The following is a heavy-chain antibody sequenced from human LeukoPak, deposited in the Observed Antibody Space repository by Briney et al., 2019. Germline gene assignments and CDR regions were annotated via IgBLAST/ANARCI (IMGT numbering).Heavy chain of an antibody. CDR2: IRYDGSNK. CDR1: GFTFSSYA. V-gene: IGHV3-30*02. J-gene: IGHJ4*02. D-gene: IGHD6-19*01. Sequence: GRSLRLSCAASGFTFSSYAMHWVRQAPGKGLEWVAFIRYDGSNKYYADSVKGRFTISRDNSKNTLYLQMNSLRAEDTAVYYCAKDRNGIAVYYFDYWGQGTLVTVSS. CDR3: AKDRNGIAVYYFDY.